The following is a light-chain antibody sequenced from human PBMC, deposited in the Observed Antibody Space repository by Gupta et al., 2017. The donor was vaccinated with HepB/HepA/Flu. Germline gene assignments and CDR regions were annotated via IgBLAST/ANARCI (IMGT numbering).Light chain of an antibody. V-gene: IGKV1-5*03. CDR1: QSISDW. Sequence: DIQLTQSPSTLSASLGDRVTITCRASQSISDWLAWYQQKPGKAPNLLIYRASTLESGVPSRFSSSGSGTEFTLTISSLQPDDFATYYCQEVSGSSWTFGQGTKVEIK. CDR3: QEVSGSSWT. J-gene: IGKJ1*01. CDR2: RAS.